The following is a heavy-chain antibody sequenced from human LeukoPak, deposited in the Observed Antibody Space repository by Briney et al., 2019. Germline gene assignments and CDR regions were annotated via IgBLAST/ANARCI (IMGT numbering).Heavy chain of an antibody. V-gene: IGHV3-21*01. CDR1: GFTFSSYE. Sequence: GGSLRLSCAASGFTFSSYEMNWVRQAPGKGLEWVSSISSSSSYIYYADSVKGRFTISRDNAKNSLYLQMNSLRAEDTAVYYCARDRWPYSSSSGTNMDVWGKGTTVTVSS. D-gene: IGHD6-6*01. J-gene: IGHJ6*03. CDR3: ARDRWPYSSSSGTNMDV. CDR2: ISSSSSYI.